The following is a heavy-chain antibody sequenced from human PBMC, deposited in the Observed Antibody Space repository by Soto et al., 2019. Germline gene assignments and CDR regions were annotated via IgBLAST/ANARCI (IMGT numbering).Heavy chain of an antibody. V-gene: IGHV1-69*13. J-gene: IGHJ4*02. Sequence: GASVKVSCKASGGTFSSYAISWVRQAPGQGLEWMGGIIPIFGTANYAQKFQGRVTITADESTSTAYMELSSLRSEDTAVYYCARWDPNYYDSSGYYDYWGQGTLVTVSS. CDR3: ARWDPNYYDSSGYYDY. D-gene: IGHD3-22*01. CDR1: GGTFSSYA. CDR2: IIPIFGTA.